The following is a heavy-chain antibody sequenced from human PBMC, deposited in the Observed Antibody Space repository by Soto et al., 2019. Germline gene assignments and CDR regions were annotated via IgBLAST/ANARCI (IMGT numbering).Heavy chain of an antibody. Sequence: ASVKVSCKASGYTFTTYDISWVRRAPGQGLEWMGWISPYNGNTNYAQKFQDRVTMTTDTSTSTAYMEVRSLRSDDTAVYYCARILTTDWYFDLWGRGTLVTVSS. D-gene: IGHD4-17*01. J-gene: IGHJ2*01. V-gene: IGHV1-18*01. CDR1: GYTFTTYD. CDR2: ISPYNGNT. CDR3: ARILTTDWYFDL.